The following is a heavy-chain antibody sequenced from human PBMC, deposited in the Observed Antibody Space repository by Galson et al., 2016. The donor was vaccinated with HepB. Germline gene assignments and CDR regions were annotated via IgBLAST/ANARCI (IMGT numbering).Heavy chain of an antibody. Sequence: SLRLSCAASGFSFRRYTMRWVRQAPGKGLEWVGAVSGSGFGRYYADSVKGRFTISRDNSKNTLYLQMNSLRAEDTAVYYCAKDDDDYTDAFDIWAKGQWSPSLQ. CDR2: VSGSGFGR. D-gene: IGHD4-11*01. CDR3: AKDDDDYTDAFDI. V-gene: IGHV3-23*01. CDR1: GFSFRRYT. J-gene: IGHJ3*02.